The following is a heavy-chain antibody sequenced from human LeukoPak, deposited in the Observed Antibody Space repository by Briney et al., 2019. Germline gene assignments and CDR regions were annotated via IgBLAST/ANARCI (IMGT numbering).Heavy chain of an antibody. V-gene: IGHV3-48*02. J-gene: IGHJ4*02. D-gene: IGHD6-19*01. Sequence: GGSLRLSCAASGFTFSSYSINWVRQAPGKGLEWVSYISSSSSTIYYADSVKGRFTISRDNAKNSLYLQMNSLRDEDTAVYYCASTYSSGWYSAWYFDYWGQGTLVTVSS. CDR1: GFTFSSYS. CDR2: ISSSSSTI. CDR3: ASTYSSGWYSAWYFDY.